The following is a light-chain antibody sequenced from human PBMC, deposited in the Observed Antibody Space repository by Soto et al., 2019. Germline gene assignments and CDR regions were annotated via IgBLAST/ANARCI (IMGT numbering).Light chain of an antibody. CDR3: QQRHSYPIT. CDR2: AAS. CDR1: QGISSY. V-gene: IGKV1-9*01. Sequence: DIQLTQSPSFLSASVGDRATITCRASQGISSYLAWYQQKPGEAPKRLIYAASSLQSGVPSRFSGSGSGTEFTLTISSLQPEDFATYYCQQRHSYPITFGQGTRLEIK. J-gene: IGKJ5*01.